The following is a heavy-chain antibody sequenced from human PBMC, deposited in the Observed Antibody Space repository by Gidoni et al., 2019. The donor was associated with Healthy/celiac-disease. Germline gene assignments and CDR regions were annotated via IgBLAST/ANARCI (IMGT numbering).Heavy chain of an antibody. D-gene: IGHD1-26*01. CDR1: GSTFSRYS. CDR3: ARDGGGSYTGSYYFDY. CDR2: ISSSSSYT. V-gene: IGHV3-21*01. Sequence: EVQLVESGGGLVQPGGSLRLSSAASGSTFSRYSMNCVRQAPGKGLEGVSSISSSSSYTYYADSVKGRFTISRDNAKNSLYLQMNSLRAEDTAVYYCARDGGGSYTGSYYFDYWGQGTLVTVSS. J-gene: IGHJ4*02.